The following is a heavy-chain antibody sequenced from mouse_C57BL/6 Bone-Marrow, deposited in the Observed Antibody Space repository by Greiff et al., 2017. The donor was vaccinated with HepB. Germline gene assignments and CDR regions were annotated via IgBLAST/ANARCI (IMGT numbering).Heavy chain of an antibody. J-gene: IGHJ4*01. CDR1: GFTFSDYG. V-gene: IGHV5-15*01. CDR3: AREREDYGAMDY. CDR2: ISNLAYSI. D-gene: IGHD2-4*01. Sequence: EVQRVESGGGLVQPGGSLKLSCAASGFTFSDYGMAWVRQAPRKGPEWVAFISNLAYSIYYADTVTGRFTISRENAKNTLYLEMSSLRSEDTAMYYCAREREDYGAMDYWGQGTSVTVSS.